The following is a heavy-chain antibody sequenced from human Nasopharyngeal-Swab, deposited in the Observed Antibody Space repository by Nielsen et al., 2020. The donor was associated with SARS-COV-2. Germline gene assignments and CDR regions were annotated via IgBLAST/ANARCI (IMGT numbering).Heavy chain of an antibody. Sequence: GGSLRLSCAASGFTFSSYSMHWVSQAPGKGLEWVAVISYDGSNKYYADSVKGRFTISRANSKNTRYLQMNGLRAEDTAVYYCARDQLGDTAMVTLDYWGQGTLVTVSS. CDR2: ISYDGSNK. J-gene: IGHJ4*02. CDR1: GFTFSSYS. V-gene: IGHV3-30*04. CDR3: ARDQLGDTAMVTLDY. D-gene: IGHD5-18*01.